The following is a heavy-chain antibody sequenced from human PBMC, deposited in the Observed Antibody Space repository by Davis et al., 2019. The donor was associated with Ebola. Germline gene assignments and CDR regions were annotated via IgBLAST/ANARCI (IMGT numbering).Heavy chain of an antibody. CDR2: SKLDGSEK. V-gene: IGHV3-7*03. Sequence: GESLKISCAASGFTFNTYWMRWVRQAPGKGLQWVANSKLDGSEKYYVDSVKVRFTISRDNAKDSLYLQRNSLRAEDTAVYYCARVRSFDYWGQGTLVTVAS. J-gene: IGHJ4*02. CDR3: ARVRSFDY. CDR1: GFTFNTYW.